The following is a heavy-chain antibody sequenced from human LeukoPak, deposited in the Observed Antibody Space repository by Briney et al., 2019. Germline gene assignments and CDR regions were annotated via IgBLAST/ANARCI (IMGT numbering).Heavy chain of an antibody. J-gene: IGHJ3*01. CDR3: AREVPGVMVAFDL. CDR1: GFSFSPYW. V-gene: IGHV3-7*01. D-gene: IGHD2-2*01. Sequence: GGSLRLSCVGSGFSFSPYWMSWVRQAPGKGVEWLANIEKHGSADYYVESVKGRFTISRDNAKNSLSLRLDSLRVEDTAVYYCAREVPGVMVAFDLWGQGTMVTVSP. CDR2: IEKHGSAD.